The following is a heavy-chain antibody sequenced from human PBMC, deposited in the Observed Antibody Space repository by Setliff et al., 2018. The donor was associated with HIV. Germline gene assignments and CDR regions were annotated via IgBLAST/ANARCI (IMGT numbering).Heavy chain of an antibody. CDR2: IYYSGTT. V-gene: IGHV4-39*07. Sequence: PSETLSLTCSVSGGSISSGSHYWGWIRQAPGKGLEWIGNIYYSGTTFYNPSLKSRVTISVDTSKNQFSLKLSSVTAADTAVYYCARAIPLVPFDYWGQGTLVTVSS. D-gene: IGHD6-13*01. CDR1: GGSISSGSHY. CDR3: ARAIPLVPFDY. J-gene: IGHJ4*02.